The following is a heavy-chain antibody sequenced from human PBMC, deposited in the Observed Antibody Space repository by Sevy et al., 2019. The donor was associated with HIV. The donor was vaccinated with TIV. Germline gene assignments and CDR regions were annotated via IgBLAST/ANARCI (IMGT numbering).Heavy chain of an antibody. CDR2: IKSKADGGTT. J-gene: IGHJ6*02. Sequence: GGYPRLSCAASGFTFTYAWMSWVRQAPGKGLEWVGRIKSKADGGTTDYAAPVKGRFTISRDDSKNTLYLQMNSLKTDDTAVYYCTTDPIIVLLVTDGMDVWGQGTTVTVSS. V-gene: IGHV3-15*01. D-gene: IGHD2-8*02. CDR3: TTDPIIVLLVTDGMDV. CDR1: GFTFTYAW.